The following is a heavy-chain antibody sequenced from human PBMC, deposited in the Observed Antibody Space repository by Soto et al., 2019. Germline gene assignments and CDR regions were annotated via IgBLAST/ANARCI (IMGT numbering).Heavy chain of an antibody. D-gene: IGHD3-10*01. V-gene: IGHV3-11*01. CDR2: ISSSGTTM. Sequence: QVQLVESGGGVGEPGGSLRLSCAASGFRFSDHYMPWIRQAPGKGLEWVSKISSSGTTMYYADSVKGRFTVSRDNAKKSLYLEMNSLRAEDTAVKYCAGDPYYYGSAFGVQGTLVTVSS. J-gene: IGHJ4*02. CDR1: GFRFSDHY. CDR3: AGDPYYYGSAF.